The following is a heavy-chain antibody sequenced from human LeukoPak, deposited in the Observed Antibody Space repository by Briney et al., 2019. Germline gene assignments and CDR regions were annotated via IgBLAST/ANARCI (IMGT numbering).Heavy chain of an antibody. V-gene: IGHV3-23*01. J-gene: IGHJ4*02. CDR3: AKSATVGIKAPFDC. D-gene: IGHD1-26*01. CDR1: GFTFNDYA. Sequence: PGGSLRLSCTASGFTFNDYAMSWVRQAPGEGLEWVSTISDDGGATYYADSVKGRFTISRDNSKNTLSLQMSSLRAEDTAVYYCAKSATVGIKAPFDCWGQGTLVTVSS. CDR2: ISDDGGAT.